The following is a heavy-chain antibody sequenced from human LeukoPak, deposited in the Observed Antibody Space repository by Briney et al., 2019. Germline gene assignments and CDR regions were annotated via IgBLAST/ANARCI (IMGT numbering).Heavy chain of an antibody. D-gene: IGHD3-10*01. Sequence: QTGGSLRLSCAASGFTFTHYGMNWVRQAPGKGLEWVSTISASGVTTHYADSVKGRFTISRDDSKNTLYLHMNSLRVGDTAVYYCAKDGATGSHNWPDPWGQGTLVTVSS. CDR2: ISASGVTT. V-gene: IGHV3-23*01. J-gene: IGHJ5*02. CDR3: AKDGATGSHNWPDP. CDR1: GFTFTHYG.